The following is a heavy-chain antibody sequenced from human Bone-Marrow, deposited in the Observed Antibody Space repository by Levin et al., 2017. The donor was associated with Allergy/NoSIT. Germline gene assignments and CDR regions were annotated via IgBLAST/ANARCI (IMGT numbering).Heavy chain of an antibody. Sequence: KSSETLSLTCTVSGVSISTADYYWGWIRQPPGKGLEWIGHVYYTGRSYNIPSLQSRVTMSLDTAKNQVFLKLSSVTAADTAVYYCVRLNAFWLVSSWGQGTLVTVSS. CDR1: GVSISTADYY. CDR3: VRLNAFWLVSS. D-gene: IGHD6-19*01. J-gene: IGHJ4*02. V-gene: IGHV4-39*01. CDR2: VYYTGRS.